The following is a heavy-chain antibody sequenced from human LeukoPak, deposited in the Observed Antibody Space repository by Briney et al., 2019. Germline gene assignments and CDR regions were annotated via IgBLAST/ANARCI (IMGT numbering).Heavy chain of an antibody. Sequence: PVKVSCKASGGTFSSYAISWVRQAPGQGLEWMGRIIPIFGTANYAQKFQGRVTITTDESTSTAYMELSSLRSEDTAVYYCARRLIAVAGTGAFDIWGQGTMVTVSS. J-gene: IGHJ3*02. CDR3: ARRLIAVAGTGAFDI. V-gene: IGHV1-69*05. CDR1: GGTFSSYA. CDR2: IIPIFGTA. D-gene: IGHD6-19*01.